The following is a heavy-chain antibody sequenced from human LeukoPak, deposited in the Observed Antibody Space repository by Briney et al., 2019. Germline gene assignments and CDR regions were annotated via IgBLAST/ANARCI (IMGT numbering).Heavy chain of an antibody. CDR3: ARERGSSGWYDQYYYYYYMDV. Sequence: SQTLSLTCAISVDSVSSNSVAWNWIRQSPSRGLEWLGRTYYRSKWYNDYAVSVKSRITINSDTSKNQFSLQVRSVTPEDTAVYYCARERGSSGWYDQYYYYYYMDVWGKGTTVTVSS. CDR2: TYYRSKWYN. CDR1: VDSVSSNSVA. J-gene: IGHJ6*03. V-gene: IGHV6-1*01. D-gene: IGHD6-19*01.